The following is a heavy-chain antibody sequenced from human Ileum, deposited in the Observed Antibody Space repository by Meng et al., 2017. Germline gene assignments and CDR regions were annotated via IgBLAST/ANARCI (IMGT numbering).Heavy chain of an antibody. D-gene: IGHD3-3*01. V-gene: IGHV3-15*01. J-gene: IGHJ4*02. Sequence: EGQLVESGGGLARPGGSLRLSCAPSRSTFTNAWLNWVRLVPGKGLEWVGRIKSKADDGTTDYAATVKGRFTISRDDSKNTLYLQMNNLKFDDTAVYYCTSSSNYDFWSGSYTGFDYWGQGTLVTVSS. CDR2: IKSKADDGTT. CDR3: TSSSNYDFWSGSYTGFDY. CDR1: RSTFTNAW.